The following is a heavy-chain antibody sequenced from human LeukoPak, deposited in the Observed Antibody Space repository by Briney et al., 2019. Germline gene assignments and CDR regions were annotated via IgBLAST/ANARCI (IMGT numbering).Heavy chain of an antibody. Sequence: ASVKVSCKASGYTFTGYYMHWVRQAPGQGLEWMGWINPNSGGTNYAQKLQGRVTMTTDTSTSTVYMELRSLRSDDTAVYYCARTSHRGADAFDIWGQGTLVTVSS. J-gene: IGHJ3*02. V-gene: IGHV1-2*02. CDR1: GYTFTGYY. D-gene: IGHD3-10*01. CDR3: ARTSHRGADAFDI. CDR2: INPNSGGT.